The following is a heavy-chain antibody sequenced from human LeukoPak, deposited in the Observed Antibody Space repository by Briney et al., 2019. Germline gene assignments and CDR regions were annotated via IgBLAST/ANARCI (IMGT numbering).Heavy chain of an antibody. CDR1: GFTFTTYT. J-gene: IGHJ3*02. CDR2: IYGDASKT. Sequence: PGGSLRLSCAASGFTFTTYTISWVRQAPGKGLEWVSSIYGDASKTFYADSVRGRFTISRDSSKSMVYLQMNGLRVDDTALYYCAKGRVLDNGWNFDMWGQGTMVIVSA. D-gene: IGHD4/OR15-4a*01. V-gene: IGHV3-23*01. CDR3: AKGRVLDNGWNFDM.